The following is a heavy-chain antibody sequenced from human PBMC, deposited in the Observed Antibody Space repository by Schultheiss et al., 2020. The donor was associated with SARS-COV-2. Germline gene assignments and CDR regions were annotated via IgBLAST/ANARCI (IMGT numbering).Heavy chain of an antibody. CDR2: IYYSGST. Sequence: SETLSLTCTVSGGSISSYYWSWIRQPPGKGLEWIGYIYYSGSTNYNPSLKSRVTISVDTSKNQFSLKLSSVTAADTAVYYCARSRGYSGYDNAFDAFDIWGQGTMVTVSS. V-gene: IGHV4-59*08. CDR1: GGSISSYY. CDR3: ARSRGYSGYDNAFDAFDI. J-gene: IGHJ3*02. D-gene: IGHD5-12*01.